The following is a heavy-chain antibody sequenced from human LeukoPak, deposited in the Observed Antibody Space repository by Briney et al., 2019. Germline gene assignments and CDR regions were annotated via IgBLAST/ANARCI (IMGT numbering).Heavy chain of an antibody. CDR1: GYTLTDLS. CDR2: FDPEDGET. CDR3: ATGVGGRCAQWFDP. Sequence: VASVKVSCKVSGYTLTDLSMHWVRQAPGKGLEWMGGFDPEDGETIYAQKFQGRVTMTEDTSTDTAYMELSRLRYEDTAVYYCATGVGGRCAQWFDPWGQGTLVTVSS. J-gene: IGHJ5*02. D-gene: IGHD3-10*01. V-gene: IGHV1-24*01.